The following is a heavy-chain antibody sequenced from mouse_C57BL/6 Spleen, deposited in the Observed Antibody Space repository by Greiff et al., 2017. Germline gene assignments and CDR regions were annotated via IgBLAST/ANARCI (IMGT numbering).Heavy chain of an antibody. CDR1: GYTFTSYW. J-gene: IGHJ4*01. CDR2: IHPNSGST. CDR3: YYYGSSYDYAMDY. Sequence: QVQLKQPGAELVKPGASVKLSCKASGYTFTSYWMHWVKQRPGQGLEWIGMIHPNSGSTNYNEKFKSKATLTVDKSSSTAYMQLSSLTSEDSAVYYCYYYGSSYDYAMDYWGQGTSVTVSS. D-gene: IGHD1-1*01. V-gene: IGHV1-64*01.